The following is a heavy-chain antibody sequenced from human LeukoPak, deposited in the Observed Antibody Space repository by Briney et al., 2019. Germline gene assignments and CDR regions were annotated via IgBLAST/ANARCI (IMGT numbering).Heavy chain of an antibody. CDR1: GFTFSDYW. CDR2: IKQDGSEK. V-gene: IGHV3-7*01. Sequence: PGGSLRLSCTASGFTFSDYWMSWVRQAPGKGLEWVANIKQDGSEKYYVDSVKGRFTISRDNAKNSLYLQMNSLRAEDTAVYYCATTLTKLYYYYMDVWGKGTTVTVSS. J-gene: IGHJ6*03. CDR3: ATTLTKLYYYYMDV. D-gene: IGHD4-11*01.